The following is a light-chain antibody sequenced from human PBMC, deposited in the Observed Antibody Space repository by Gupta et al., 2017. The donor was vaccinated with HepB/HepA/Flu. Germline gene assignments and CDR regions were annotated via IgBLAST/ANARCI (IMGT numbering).Light chain of an antibody. CDR3: SSYAGVRSLVL. J-gene: IGLJ2*01. V-gene: IGLV2-23*02. Sequence: QSALTHPASASGFPGQSITTSCTGSSSDIGKFNLVSWYRQHPGEAPKLIIYQVTKRPSEISNRFSGSKSGNTASLTISGLQAGDEAEYYCSSYAGVRSLVLFGGGTKVTVL. CDR1: SSDIGKFNL. CDR2: QVT.